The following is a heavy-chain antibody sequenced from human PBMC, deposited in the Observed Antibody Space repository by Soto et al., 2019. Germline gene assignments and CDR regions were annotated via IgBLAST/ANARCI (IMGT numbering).Heavy chain of an antibody. J-gene: IGHJ6*02. CDR2: IIPIFGTA. CDR1: GGTFSSYA. V-gene: IGHV1-69*01. D-gene: IGHD5-18*01. Sequence: QVQLVQSGAEVKKPGSSVKVSCKASGGTFSSYAISWVRQAPGQGLEWMGGIIPIFGTANYAQKFQGRVTIIADESTSTAYIERSSMRSEDTAVYCCARGVDKAMNYYGMDVWGQGTTVTVSS. CDR3: ARGVDKAMNYYGMDV.